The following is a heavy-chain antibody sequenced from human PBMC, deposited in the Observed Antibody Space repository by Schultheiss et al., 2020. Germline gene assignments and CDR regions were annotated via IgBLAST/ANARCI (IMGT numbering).Heavy chain of an antibody. D-gene: IGHD5-18*01. CDR1: GFTFSSYC. V-gene: IGHV3-48*04. CDR3: ATNSPRGYSYGFPHY. J-gene: IGHJ4*02. CDR2: ITNSGSAV. Sequence: GGSLRLSCAASGFTFSSYCMIWVRQAPGKGLEWVSYITNSGSAVYYSDSVKGRFTVSRDNAKNLLYLQMNGLRAEDTAVYYCATNSPRGYSYGFPHYWGQGTLVTVSS.